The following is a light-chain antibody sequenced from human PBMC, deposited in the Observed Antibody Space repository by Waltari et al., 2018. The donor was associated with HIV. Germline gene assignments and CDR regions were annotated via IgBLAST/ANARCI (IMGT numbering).Light chain of an antibody. Sequence: QSALTQPASVSGSPGQSTTISCFGTNSDIGTSNYVSWYQQHPGKVPKLLIYEVSNRPSGISHRFSGSKSGNTAYLTLSGLQAEDEADYYCSSYTPTSFVVFGGGTKLTVL. J-gene: IGLJ2*01. CDR2: EVS. V-gene: IGLV2-14*01. CDR1: NSDIGTSNY. CDR3: SSYTPTSFVV.